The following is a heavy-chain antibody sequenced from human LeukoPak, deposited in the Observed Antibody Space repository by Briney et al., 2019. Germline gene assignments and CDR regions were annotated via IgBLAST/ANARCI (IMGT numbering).Heavy chain of an antibody. CDR3: ARGRHYYDSSGYYPKKYFDL. CDR2: INHSGST. CDR1: GFTFSSNY. Sequence: GSLRLSCAASGFTFSSNYMSWIRQPPGKGLEWIGEINHSGSTNYNPSLKSRVTISVDTSKNQFSLKLSSVTAADTAVYYCARGRHYYDSSGYYPKKYFDLWGRGTLVTVSS. D-gene: IGHD3-22*01. J-gene: IGHJ2*01. V-gene: IGHV4-34*01.